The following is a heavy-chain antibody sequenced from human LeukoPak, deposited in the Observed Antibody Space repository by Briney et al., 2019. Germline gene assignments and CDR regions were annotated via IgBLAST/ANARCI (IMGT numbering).Heavy chain of an antibody. CDR3: ARVVAVAGYGQDY. Sequence: PGGSLRLSCAASGFAFSSYSMNWVRQAPGKGLEWVSSISSSSSYIYYADSVKGRFTISRDNAKNSLYLQMNSLRAEDTAVYYCARVVAVAGYGQDYWGQGMLVTVSS. CDR2: ISSSSSYI. CDR1: GFAFSSYS. D-gene: IGHD6-19*01. V-gene: IGHV3-21*01. J-gene: IGHJ4*02.